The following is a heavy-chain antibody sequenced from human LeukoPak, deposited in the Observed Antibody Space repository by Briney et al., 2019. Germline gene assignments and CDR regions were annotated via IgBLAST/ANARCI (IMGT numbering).Heavy chain of an antibody. CDR1: GFTFSSYW. CDR3: AKSVPAATLYYFDY. J-gene: IGHJ4*02. D-gene: IGHD2-2*01. Sequence: PGGSLRLSCAASGFTFSSYWRNWVRQAPGKGLVWVSRINSDGSTTSYADSVKGRFTISRDNPKNTLYLQMNSLRAEDTAVYYCAKSVPAATLYYFDYWGQGTLVTVSS. V-gene: IGHV3-74*01. CDR2: INSDGSTT.